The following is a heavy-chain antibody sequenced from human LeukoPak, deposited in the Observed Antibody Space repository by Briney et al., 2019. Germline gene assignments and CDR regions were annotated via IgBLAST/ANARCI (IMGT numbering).Heavy chain of an antibody. CDR2: ISADNGDT. J-gene: IGHJ5*02. D-gene: IGHD1-26*01. V-gene: IGHV1-18*01. CDR3: ARDPTGSYDFAP. Sequence: GASVKGSCKAAGYIFTSYGRRWGRQAPGQGLEGIGWISADNGDTIYAQKLQGRVTMTTDTSTRTAYMELRSITSDDTAVYYCARDPTGSYDFAPWGQGTLVTVS. CDR1: GYIFTSYG.